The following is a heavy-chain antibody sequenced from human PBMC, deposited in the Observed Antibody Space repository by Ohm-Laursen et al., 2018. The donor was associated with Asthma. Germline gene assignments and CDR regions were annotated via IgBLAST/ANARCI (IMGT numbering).Heavy chain of an antibody. J-gene: IGHJ4*02. V-gene: IGHV3-30-3*01. Sequence: SLRLSCTASGFTFSSYAMHWVRQAPGKGLEWVAVISYDGSNKYYADSVKGRFTISRDNSKNTLYLQMSSLRAEDTAVYYCARRKSYSSGWLGLDYWDQGTLVTVSS. CDR1: GFTFSSYA. CDR2: ISYDGSNK. D-gene: IGHD6-19*01. CDR3: ARRKSYSSGWLGLDY.